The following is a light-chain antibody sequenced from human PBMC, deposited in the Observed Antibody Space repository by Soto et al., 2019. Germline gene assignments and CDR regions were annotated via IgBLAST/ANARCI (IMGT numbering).Light chain of an antibody. CDR2: DVS. J-gene: IGLJ2*01. CDR3: SSYTSNVV. Sequence: QSALTQPASVSGSPGQSITISCTGTNSDVGGYNYVSWYQQHPGKAPKLMIYDVSDRPSGVSNRFSGSKSGNTASLTISGLQAEDEADYYCSSYTSNVVFGGGTKVTVL. CDR1: NSDVGGYNY. V-gene: IGLV2-14*01.